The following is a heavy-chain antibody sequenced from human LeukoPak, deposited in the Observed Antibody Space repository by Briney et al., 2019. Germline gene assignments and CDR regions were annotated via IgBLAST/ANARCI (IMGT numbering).Heavy chain of an antibody. CDR1: GYTLTELS. CDR3: ATTHIPDCTNGVCYPYFDY. J-gene: IGHJ4*02. D-gene: IGHD2-8*01. V-gene: IGHV1-24*01. Sequence: ASVKVSCKVPGYTLTELSMHWVRQAPGKGLEWMGGFDPEDGETIYAQKFQGRVTMTEDTSTDTAYMELSSLRSEDTAVYYCATTHIPDCTNGVCYPYFDYWGQGTLVTVSS. CDR2: FDPEDGET.